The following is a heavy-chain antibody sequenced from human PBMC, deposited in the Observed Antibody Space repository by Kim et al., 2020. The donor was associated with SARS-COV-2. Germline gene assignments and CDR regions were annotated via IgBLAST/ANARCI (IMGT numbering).Heavy chain of an antibody. CDR3: ARDLGGTRRKIAAAGGAGLSYYFDY. D-gene: IGHD6-13*01. J-gene: IGHJ4*02. Sequence: GGSLRLSCAASGFTFSSYWMSWVRQAPGKGLEWVANIKQDGSEKYYVDSVKGRFTISRDNAKNSLYLQMNSLRAEDTAVYYCARDLGGTRRKIAAAGGAGLSYYFDYWGQGTLVTVSS. V-gene: IGHV3-7*01. CDR1: GFTFSSYW. CDR2: IKQDGSEK.